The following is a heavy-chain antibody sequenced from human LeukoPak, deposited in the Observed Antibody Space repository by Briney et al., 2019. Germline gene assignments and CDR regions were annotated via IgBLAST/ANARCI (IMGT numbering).Heavy chain of an antibody. CDR3: ARDPQYCSGGSCYSFDY. CDR2: IISSSSYI. Sequence: PGGSLRLSCAASGFTFSTYSMNWVRQAPGKGLEWVSSIISSSSYIYYADSVKGRFTISRDNAKNSLYLQMNSLRAEDTAVYYCARDPQYCSGGSCYSFDYWGQGTLATVSS. CDR1: GFTFSTYS. D-gene: IGHD2-15*01. J-gene: IGHJ4*02. V-gene: IGHV3-21*01.